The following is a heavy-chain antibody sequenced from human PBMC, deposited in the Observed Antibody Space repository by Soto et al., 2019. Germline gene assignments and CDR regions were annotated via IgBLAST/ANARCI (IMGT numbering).Heavy chain of an antibody. CDR2: IYYSGSP. D-gene: IGHD1-26*01. CDR1: GDSVSSSRYY. J-gene: IGHJ5*02. V-gene: IGHV4-39*01. Sequence: SETLSLTCTVSGDSVSSSRYYRGWIRQPPGKGLEWIGNIYYSGSPYYNPSLKSRVTISVDTSENQFSLKLTSVTAADTAVYYCARQSGSYPNWFDPWGQGTLVT. CDR3: ARQSGSYPNWFDP.